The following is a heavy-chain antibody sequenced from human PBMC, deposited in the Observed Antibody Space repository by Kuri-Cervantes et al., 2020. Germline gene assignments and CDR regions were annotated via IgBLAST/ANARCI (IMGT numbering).Heavy chain of an antibody. CDR1: GYTFTSYG. J-gene: IGHJ5*02. CDR3: ARGNLGGYMANWFDP. V-gene: IGHV1-8*02. CDR2: MNPNSGNT. Sequence: ASVKVSCKASGYTFTSYGISWVRQAPGQGLEWMGWMNPNSGNTGYAQKFQGRVTMTRNTSISTAYMELSSLRSEDTAVYYCARGNLGGYMANWFDPWGQGTLVTVSS. D-gene: IGHD6-13*01.